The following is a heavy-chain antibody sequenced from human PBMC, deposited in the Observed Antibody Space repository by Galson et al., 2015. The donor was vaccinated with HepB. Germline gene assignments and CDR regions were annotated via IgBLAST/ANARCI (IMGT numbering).Heavy chain of an antibody. CDR1: GYTFTDYH. V-gene: IGHV1-2*06. Sequence: SVKVSCKASGYTFTDYHMHWVRQAPGQGLEWMGRINPNSGGTNYAQKFQGRVTMTRDTSISTAYMELSRLRSDDTAVYYCARGLRVSSSWYSPLGYWGQGTLVTVSS. J-gene: IGHJ4*02. CDR2: INPNSGGT. D-gene: IGHD6-13*01. CDR3: ARGLRVSSSWYSPLGY.